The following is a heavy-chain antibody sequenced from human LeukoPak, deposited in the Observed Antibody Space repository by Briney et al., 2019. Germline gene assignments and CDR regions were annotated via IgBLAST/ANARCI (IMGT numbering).Heavy chain of an antibody. Sequence: PGGSLRLSCAASGFTFSSYWMSWVRQAPGKGLEWVANIKQDGSEKYYVDSVKGRFTISRDNAKNSLYLQMNSLRAEDTAVYYCARSSRYCSGGSCYFNYWGQGTLVTVSS. CDR1: GFTFSSYW. J-gene: IGHJ4*02. CDR2: IKQDGSEK. D-gene: IGHD2-15*01. CDR3: ARSSRYCSGGSCYFNY. V-gene: IGHV3-7*01.